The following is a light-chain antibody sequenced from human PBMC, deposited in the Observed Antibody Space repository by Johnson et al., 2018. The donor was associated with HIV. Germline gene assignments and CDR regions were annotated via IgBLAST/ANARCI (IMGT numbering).Light chain of an antibody. CDR3: GTWDSSLYVFV. CDR1: SSNIGNNY. V-gene: IGLV1-51*01. CDR2: DNN. J-gene: IGLJ1*01. Sequence: QSVLTQPPSVSAAPGQKVTISCSGSSSNIGNNYVSWYQQVPGTAPKVLIYDNNKRPSGIPDRFSGSKSGTSATLGITGLQTGDEADYYCGTWDSSLYVFVSGARTKVTVL.